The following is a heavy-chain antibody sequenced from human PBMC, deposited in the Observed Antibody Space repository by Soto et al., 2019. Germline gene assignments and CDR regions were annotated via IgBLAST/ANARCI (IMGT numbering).Heavy chain of an antibody. CDR1: GGTFSSYA. CDR2: IIPIFGTA. Sequence: SVKVSCKASGGTFSSYAISWVRQAPGQGLEWMGGIIPIFGTANYAQKFQGRVTITADESTSTAYMELSSLRSEDTAVYYCARDTRPPQQYYKSEFYFDYWGQGTLVTGSS. J-gene: IGHJ4*02. V-gene: IGHV1-69*13. CDR3: ARDTRPPQQYYKSEFYFDY. D-gene: IGHD3-10*01.